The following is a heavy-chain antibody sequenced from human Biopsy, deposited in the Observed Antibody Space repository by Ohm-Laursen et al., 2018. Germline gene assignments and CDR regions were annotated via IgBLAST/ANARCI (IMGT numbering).Heavy chain of an antibody. D-gene: IGHD3-22*01. V-gene: IGHV3-23*01. CDR1: GFTFSSYA. CDR2: ITSSGYTT. J-gene: IGHJ4*02. CDR3: AKDQGYYYDRSVDYYFDY. Sequence: SLRLSCSASGFTFSSYAMSWVRQAPGKGLEWVSAITSSGYTTYYSDSVKGRFTISRDSSKNTLHLQMNSLRAEDTAVYYCAKDQGYYYDRSVDYYFDYWGQGTRVTVSS.